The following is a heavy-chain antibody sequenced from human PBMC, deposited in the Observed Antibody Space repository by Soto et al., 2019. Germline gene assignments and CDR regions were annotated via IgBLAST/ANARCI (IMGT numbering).Heavy chain of an antibody. CDR3: ARIGTVLDIVTNNWFDP. J-gene: IGHJ5*02. D-gene: IGHD1-26*01. CDR1: GGSISSDDYY. Sequence: SETLSLTCTVPGGSISSDDYYWSWIRQPPGKGLEWIAYTHNSGGTYYNPSLRSRVTTSVDTSKNQFSLHLSSTTAADTAVYYCARIGTVLDIVTNNWFDPWGQGTLVTVSS. V-gene: IGHV4-30-4*01. CDR2: THNSGGT.